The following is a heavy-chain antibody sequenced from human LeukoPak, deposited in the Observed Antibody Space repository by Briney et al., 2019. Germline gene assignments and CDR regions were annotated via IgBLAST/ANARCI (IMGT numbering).Heavy chain of an antibody. D-gene: IGHD6-13*01. CDR1: GFTFSSYW. CDR3: ARADSTWANDL. V-gene: IGHV3-74*01. Sequence: GGSLRLSCAASGFTFSSYWMHWVRQAPGKGLVWASRISSDGDSTTYADSVKGRFTVSRDNAKNTLYLQMNSLRVEDTAVYYCARADSTWANDLWGQGTLVTVSS. CDR2: ISSDGDST. J-gene: IGHJ5*02.